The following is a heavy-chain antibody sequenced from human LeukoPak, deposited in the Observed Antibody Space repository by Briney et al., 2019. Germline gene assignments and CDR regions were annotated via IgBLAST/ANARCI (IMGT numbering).Heavy chain of an antibody. CDR3: ARFGYCSSTSCYAGSYYMDV. D-gene: IGHD2-2*03. Sequence: GGSLRLSCEASGFSFSSYRMNWVRRGPGKGLEWVSSISSRSYIYYADSVKGRFTISRDNAKNSLYLQMNSLRAEDTAVYHCARFGYCSSTSCYAGSYYMDVWGKGTTVTISS. J-gene: IGHJ6*03. CDR2: ISSRSYI. V-gene: IGHV3-21*01. CDR1: GFSFSSYR.